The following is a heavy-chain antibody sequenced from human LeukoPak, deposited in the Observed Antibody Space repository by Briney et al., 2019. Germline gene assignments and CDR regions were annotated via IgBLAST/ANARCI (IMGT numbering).Heavy chain of an antibody. J-gene: IGHJ4*02. CDR3: ARADSGSYKFDY. D-gene: IGHD1-26*01. CDR2: INPGGGST. CDR1: GYTFTNYY. V-gene: IGHV1-46*01. Sequence: ASVKVSCKASGYTFTNYYMHWVRQAPGQGLEWMGIINPGGGSTSYAQKFQGRVTMTRDTSISTAYMELSRLRSDDTAVYYCARADSGSYKFDYWGQGTLVTVSS.